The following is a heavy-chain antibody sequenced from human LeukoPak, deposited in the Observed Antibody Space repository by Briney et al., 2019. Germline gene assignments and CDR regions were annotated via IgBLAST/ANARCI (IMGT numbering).Heavy chain of an antibody. D-gene: IGHD3-22*01. CDR1: GFTFSSYG. Sequence: TGGSLRLSCAASGFTFSSYGMHWVRQAPGKGLEWVAVIWYDGSNKYYADSVKGRFTISRDNSKNTLYLQMNSLRAEDTAVYYCARVSPLGYYDSSGQGPFDCWGQGTLVTVYS. J-gene: IGHJ4*02. V-gene: IGHV3-33*01. CDR3: ARVSPLGYYDSSGQGPFDC. CDR2: IWYDGSNK.